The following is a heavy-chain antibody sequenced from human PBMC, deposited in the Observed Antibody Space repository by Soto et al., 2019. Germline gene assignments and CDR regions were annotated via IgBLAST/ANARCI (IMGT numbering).Heavy chain of an antibody. CDR1: GFTFRNNV. D-gene: IGHD1-1*01. CDR2: ITGSGRDT. J-gene: IGHJ5*02. Sequence: GGSLRLSCTASGFTFRNNVLSWVRQAPGKGLDWVSGITGSGRDTYYADSVKGRFTISGDNSKNMVFLQMNSLRAEDTALYYCEKNGIDNSPSAIDRWGPGTLVTVSS. CDR3: EKNGIDNSPSAIDR. V-gene: IGHV3-23*01.